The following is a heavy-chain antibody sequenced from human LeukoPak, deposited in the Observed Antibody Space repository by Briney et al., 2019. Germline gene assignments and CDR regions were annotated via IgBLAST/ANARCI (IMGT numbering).Heavy chain of an antibody. CDR3: ARCSSWYRYFDL. V-gene: IGHV4-39*07. CDR2: IYYSGST. J-gene: IGHJ2*01. CDR1: GGSISSSSYY. D-gene: IGHD6-13*01. Sequence: SETLSLTCTVSGGSISSSSYYWGWIRQPPGKGLEWIGSIYYSGSTYYNPSLKSRVTISVDTSKNQFSLKLSSVTAADTAVYYCARCSSWYRYFDLWGRGTLVTVSS.